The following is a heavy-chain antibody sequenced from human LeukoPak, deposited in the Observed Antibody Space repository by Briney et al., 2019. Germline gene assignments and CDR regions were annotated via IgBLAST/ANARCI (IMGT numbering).Heavy chain of an antibody. J-gene: IGHJ4*03. CDR3: ARHTYCLGGSCYVDN. CDR1: GYSINSGYY. D-gene: IGHD2-15*01. V-gene: IGHV4-38-2*01. Sequence: PSETLSLTCAVSGYSINSGYYWGWIRQPPGKGLGWIGSISQSGSTDYRASLKSRVTISMDTSKNQFYLKLRSVTAGDTAVYYCARHTYCLGGSCYVDNWGQGTLVTVSS. CDR2: ISQSGST.